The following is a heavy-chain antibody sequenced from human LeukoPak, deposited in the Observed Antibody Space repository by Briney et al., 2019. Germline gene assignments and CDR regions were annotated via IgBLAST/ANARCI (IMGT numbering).Heavy chain of an antibody. V-gene: IGHV4-39*01. Sequence: SETLSLTCTVSGVSISSSNNFWGWIRQPPGKGLDWIGSMHCRGTTYYIPSLKSRVTISVDTSKNQFSLKLSSVTAADTAVYYCARHEEEDGYNAKTFDFWGQGTLVTVSS. CDR3: ARHEEEDGYNAKTFDF. CDR1: GVSISSSNNF. CDR2: MHCRGTT. J-gene: IGHJ4*02. D-gene: IGHD5-24*01.